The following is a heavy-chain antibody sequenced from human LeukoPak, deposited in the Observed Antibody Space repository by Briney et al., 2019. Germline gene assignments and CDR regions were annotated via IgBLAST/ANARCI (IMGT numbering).Heavy chain of an antibody. V-gene: IGHV4-59*01. D-gene: IGHD1-26*01. Sequence: SETLSLTCTVSGDSISSYYWTWLRQPPGKGLEWIGYIYYSGTTNYNPSLKSRVTISVDTSKNQFSLNLSSVTAADTAVYYCAGGRPLGFGYWGQGTLVTVSS. CDR2: IYYSGTT. J-gene: IGHJ4*02. CDR1: GDSISSYY. CDR3: AGGRPLGFGY.